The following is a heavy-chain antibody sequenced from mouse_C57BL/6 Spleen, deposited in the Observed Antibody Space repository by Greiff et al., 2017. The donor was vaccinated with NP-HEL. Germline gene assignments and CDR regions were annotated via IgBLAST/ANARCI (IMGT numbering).Heavy chain of an antibody. CDR3: ARNFYDGYSYAMDY. Sequence: VKLVESGPGLVQPSQSLSITCTVSGFSLTSYGVHWVRQSPGKGLEWLGVIWSGGSTDYNAAFISRLSISKDNSKSQVFFKMNSLQADDTAIYYCARNFYDGYSYAMDYWGQGTSVTVSS. V-gene: IGHV2-2*01. CDR1: GFSLTSYG. D-gene: IGHD2-3*01. CDR2: IWSGGST. J-gene: IGHJ4*01.